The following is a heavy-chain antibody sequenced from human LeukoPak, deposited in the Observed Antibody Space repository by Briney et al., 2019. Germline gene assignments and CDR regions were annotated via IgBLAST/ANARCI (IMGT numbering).Heavy chain of an antibody. J-gene: IGHJ3*02. CDR1: GYTFTGYY. Sequence: ASVKVSCKASGYTFTGYYMHWVRQAPGQGLEWMGWINPNSGGTNYAQKFQGRVTMTRDTSISTAYMELSRLRSDDTAVYYCARVVVPAAIPDAFDIWGQGTMVTVSS. V-gene: IGHV1-2*02. CDR3: ARVVVPAAIPDAFDI. D-gene: IGHD2-2*01. CDR2: INPNSGGT.